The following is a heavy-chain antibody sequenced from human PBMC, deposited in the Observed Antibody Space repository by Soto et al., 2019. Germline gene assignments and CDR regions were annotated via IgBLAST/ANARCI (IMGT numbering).Heavy chain of an antibody. CDR2: ISSSSSYI. D-gene: IGHD3-16*02. CDR1: GFTFSSYS. V-gene: IGHV3-21*01. Sequence: GGSLRLSCAASGFTFSSYSMNWVRQAPGKGLEWVSSISSSSSYIYYADSVKGPFTISRDNAKNSLYLQMNSLRAEDTAVYYCARDGTYYDYVWGSYRYALDIWGQGTMVTVSS. J-gene: IGHJ3*02. CDR3: ARDGTYYDYVWGSYRYALDI.